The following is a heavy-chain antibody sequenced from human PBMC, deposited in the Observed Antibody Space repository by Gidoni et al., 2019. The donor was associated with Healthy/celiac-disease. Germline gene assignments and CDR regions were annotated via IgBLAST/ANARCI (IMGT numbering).Heavy chain of an antibody. CDR3: ARGEGYFGDYYYYGMDV. J-gene: IGHJ6*02. D-gene: IGHD3-16*01. CDR2: IYYSGST. Sequence: QVQLQESGPGLVKPSETLSLTCTVSGGSISSYYWSWIRQPPGKGLEWIGYIYYSGSTNYNPSLKSRVTISVDTSKNQFSLKLSSVTAADTAVYYCARGEGYFGDYYYYGMDVWGQGTTVTVSS. V-gene: IGHV4-59*01. CDR1: GGSISSYY.